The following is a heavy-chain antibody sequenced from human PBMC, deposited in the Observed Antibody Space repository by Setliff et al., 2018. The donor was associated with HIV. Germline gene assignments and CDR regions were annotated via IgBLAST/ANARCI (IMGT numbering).Heavy chain of an antibody. CDR1: GGSFSDYH. CDR2: IYYSGST. Sequence: SETLSLTCGVSGGSFSDYHWTWIRQSPGKGLEWIGSIYYSGSTNYNSSLKSRVTISVDTSKNQFSLKLSSVTAADTAVYYCARGRGYCSGGSCQFDYWGQGTLVTVSS. D-gene: IGHD2-15*01. CDR3: ARGRGYCSGGSCQFDY. J-gene: IGHJ4*02. V-gene: IGHV4-34*01.